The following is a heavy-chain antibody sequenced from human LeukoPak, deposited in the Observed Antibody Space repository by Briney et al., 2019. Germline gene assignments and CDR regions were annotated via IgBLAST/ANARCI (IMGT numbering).Heavy chain of an antibody. CDR2: IIPILGIA. V-gene: IGHV1-69*04. CDR1: GGTFSSYA. D-gene: IGHD2-15*01. Sequence: SVKVSCKASGGTFSSYAISWVRQAPGQGPEWMGRIIPILGIANYAQKFQGRVTITADKSTSTAYMELSSLRSEDTAVYYCARAPGYCSGGSCLYYFDYWGQGTLVTVSS. J-gene: IGHJ4*02. CDR3: ARAPGYCSGGSCLYYFDY.